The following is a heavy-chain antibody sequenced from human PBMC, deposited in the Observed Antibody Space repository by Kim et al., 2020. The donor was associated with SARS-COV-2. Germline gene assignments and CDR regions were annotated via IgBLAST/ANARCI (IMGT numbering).Heavy chain of an antibody. Sequence: SETLSLTCTVSGGSISSYYWSWIRQPPGKGLEWIGYIYYSGSTNYNPSLKSRVTISVDTSKNQFSLKLSSVTAADTAVYYCASTPKTTVTTAHYYMDVWGKGTTVTVSS. CDR2: IYYSGST. V-gene: IGHV4-59*01. CDR3: ASTPKTTVTTAHYYMDV. D-gene: IGHD4-17*01. J-gene: IGHJ6*03. CDR1: GGSISSYY.